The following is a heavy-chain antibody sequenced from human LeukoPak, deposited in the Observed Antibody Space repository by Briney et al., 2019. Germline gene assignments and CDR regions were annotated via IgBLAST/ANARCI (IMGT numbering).Heavy chain of an antibody. CDR2: IYYSGST. Sequence: SETLSLTCTVSGGPISSSSYYWGWIHQPPGKGLEWIGSIYYSGSTYYNPSLKSRVTISVDTSKNQFSLKLSSVTAADTAVYYCARVGPGDYFDYWGQGTLVTVSS. V-gene: IGHV4-39*07. CDR1: GGPISSSSYY. D-gene: IGHD4-17*01. CDR3: ARVGPGDYFDY. J-gene: IGHJ4*02.